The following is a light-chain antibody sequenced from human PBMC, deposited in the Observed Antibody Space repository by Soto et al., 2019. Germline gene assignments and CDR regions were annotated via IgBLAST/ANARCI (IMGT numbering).Light chain of an antibody. V-gene: IGLV2-14*01. CDR3: SSYRRGSTLV. J-gene: IGLJ1*01. CDR1: SSDIGAYNY. Sequence: QSVLTQPASVSGSPGQSITVSCTGTSSDIGAYNYVSWYQQHPGKAPKLLIFEVTNRPSGISNRFSGSKSGSTASLTISGRQTEDEADYYCSSYRRGSTLVFGTGTKVTVL. CDR2: EVT.